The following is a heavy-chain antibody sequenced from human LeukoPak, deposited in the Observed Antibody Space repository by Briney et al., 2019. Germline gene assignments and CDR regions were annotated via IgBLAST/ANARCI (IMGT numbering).Heavy chain of an antibody. Sequence: GASVKVSCKASGYTFSGYYMHWVRQAPGQGLEWMGWINPSSGGTNYAQKFQGRVTMTRDTSISTAYMELSRLRSDDTAVYYCAREEEYSSGSDYWGQGTLVTVSS. V-gene: IGHV1-2*02. J-gene: IGHJ4*02. CDR3: AREEEYSSGSDY. CDR1: GYTFSGYY. D-gene: IGHD3-22*01. CDR2: INPSSGGT.